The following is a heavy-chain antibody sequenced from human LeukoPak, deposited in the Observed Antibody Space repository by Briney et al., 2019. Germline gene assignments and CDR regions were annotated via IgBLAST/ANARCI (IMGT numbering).Heavy chain of an antibody. J-gene: IGHJ4*02. CDR1: GFTFSNFA. CDR2: ISGSDGGT. Sequence: GGSLRLSCAASGFTFSNFAMSWVRQAPGKGLEWVSGISGSDGGTYYAGSVKGRLIISRDNSKNTLYLQMNSLRAEDTAAYYCAKGRGPTISHPIDYWGQGTLVTVSS. D-gene: IGHD5-24*01. CDR3: AKGRGPTISHPIDY. V-gene: IGHV3-23*01.